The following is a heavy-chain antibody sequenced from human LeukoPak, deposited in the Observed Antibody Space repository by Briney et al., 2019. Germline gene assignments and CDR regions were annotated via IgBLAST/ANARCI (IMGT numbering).Heavy chain of an antibody. V-gene: IGHV4-34*01. J-gene: IGHJ4*02. CDR3: ASETGNYYDSSGYYAY. Sequence: PSETLSLTCAVYGGSFSGYYWSWIRQPPGKGLEWIGEINHSGSTNYNPSLKSRVTISVDTSKNQFSLKLSSVTPADTAVYYCASETGNYYDSSGYYAYWGQGTLVTVSS. CDR2: INHSGST. D-gene: IGHD3-22*01. CDR1: GGSFSGYY.